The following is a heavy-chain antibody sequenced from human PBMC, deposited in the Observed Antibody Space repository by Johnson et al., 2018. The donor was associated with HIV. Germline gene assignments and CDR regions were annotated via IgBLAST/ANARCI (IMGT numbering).Heavy chain of an antibody. CDR3: AREGWILDRNDAFDI. J-gene: IGHJ3*02. D-gene: IGHD3/OR15-3a*01. CDR2: IKQDGSEK. CDR1: GFTVSSDY. V-gene: IGHV3-7*01. Sequence: MLLVESGGGLVQPGGSLRLSCAASGFTVSSDYMTLVRQAPGKGLEWVANIKQDGSEKNYVDSVKGRFIISRDNAKNSLYLQMNSLRAEDTAVYYCAREGWILDRNDAFDIWGQGTMVTVSS.